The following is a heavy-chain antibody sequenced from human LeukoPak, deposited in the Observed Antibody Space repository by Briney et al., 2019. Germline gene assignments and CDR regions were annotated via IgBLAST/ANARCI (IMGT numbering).Heavy chain of an antibody. CDR3: ARHVGITMVRGGMDV. D-gene: IGHD3-10*01. J-gene: IGHJ6*02. V-gene: IGHV3-23*01. Sequence: GGSLRLSCAGSGITLSNYGMSWVRQAPGRGLEWVAGYSGSGGRTNYADCVKGRFTVSRDNPENTLYLQRNSLRAEDTAVYYCARHVGITMVRGGMDVWGQGTTVTVSS. CDR2: YSGSGGRT. CDR1: GITLSNYG.